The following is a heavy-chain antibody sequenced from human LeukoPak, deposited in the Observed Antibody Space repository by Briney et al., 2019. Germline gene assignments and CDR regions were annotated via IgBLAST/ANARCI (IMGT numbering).Heavy chain of an antibody. CDR3: ARVADYSNYRGFWDY. D-gene: IGHD4-11*01. V-gene: IGHV1-2*02. CDR1: GYTFTGYY. CDR2: INPNSGGT. Sequence: GASVKVSCKASGYTFTGYYVHWVRQAPGQGLEWMGWINPNSGGTNYAQRFQGRVTMTRDTSISTAYMELSRLRSDDTAVYYCARVADYSNYRGFWDYWGQGTLVTVSS. J-gene: IGHJ4*02.